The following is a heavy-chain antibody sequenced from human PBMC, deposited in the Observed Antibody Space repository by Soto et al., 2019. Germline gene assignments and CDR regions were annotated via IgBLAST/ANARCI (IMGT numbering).Heavy chain of an antibody. CDR3: ARDRGDIVATFDY. D-gene: IGHD5-12*01. J-gene: IGHJ4*02. Sequence: GASVKVSCKASGGTFSSYAISWVRQAPGQGLEWMGGIIPIFGTANYAQKFQGRVTITADESTSTAYMELSSLRSEDTAVYYCARDRGDIVATFDYWGQGTLVTVSS. CDR2: IIPIFGTA. CDR1: GGTFSSYA. V-gene: IGHV1-69*13.